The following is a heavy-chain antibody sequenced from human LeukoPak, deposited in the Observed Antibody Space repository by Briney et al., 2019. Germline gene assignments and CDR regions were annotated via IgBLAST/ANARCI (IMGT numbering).Heavy chain of an antibody. V-gene: IGHV1-2*02. Sequence: ASVKVSCEASGYTFTDYYMHWVRQAPGQGLEWMGWINPKSDGTKYAQNFQGRVTMTWDTSISTAYMEVSRLTSDDTAMFYCARDPPGTTAFDLWGQGTMVTVSS. J-gene: IGHJ3*01. D-gene: IGHD1-1*01. CDR1: GYTFTDYY. CDR3: ARDPPGTTAFDL. CDR2: INPKSDGT.